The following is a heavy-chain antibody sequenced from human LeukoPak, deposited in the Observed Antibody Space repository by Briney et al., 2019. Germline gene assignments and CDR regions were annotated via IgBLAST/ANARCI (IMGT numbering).Heavy chain of an antibody. Sequence: SVKVSCKASGGTFSSYAISWVRQAPGQGLEWMRGIIPIFGTANYAQKFQGRVTITTDESTSTAYMELSSLRSEDTAVYYCARNYDFWSGYSKAYYYYYMDVWGKGTTVTVSS. D-gene: IGHD3-3*01. CDR2: IIPIFGTA. J-gene: IGHJ6*03. CDR1: GGTFSSYA. CDR3: ARNYDFWSGYSKAYYYYYMDV. V-gene: IGHV1-69*05.